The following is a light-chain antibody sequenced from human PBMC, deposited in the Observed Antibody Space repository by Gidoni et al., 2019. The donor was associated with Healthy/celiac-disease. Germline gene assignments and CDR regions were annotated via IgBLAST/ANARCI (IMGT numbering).Light chain of an antibody. CDR1: QSVSSSY. CDR2: GAS. CDR3: QQYGSSPRT. V-gene: IGKV3-20*01. Sequence: EIVLTPSPGTLSLSPWERATLSCRASQSVSSSYLAWYQQKPGQAPRLLIYGASSRATGIPDRFSDSGSGTDFTLTISRLEPEDFAVYYCQQYGSSPRTFGQGTKVEIK. J-gene: IGKJ1*01.